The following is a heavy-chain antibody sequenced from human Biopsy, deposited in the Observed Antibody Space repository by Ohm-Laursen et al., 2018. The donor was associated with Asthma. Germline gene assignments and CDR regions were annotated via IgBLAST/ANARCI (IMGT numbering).Heavy chain of an antibody. J-gene: IGHJ4*02. V-gene: IGHV4-59*01. CDR3: ARGVDRVTGLLDHFDS. CDR2: VYYSGST. CDR1: GGSISNFY. Sequence: TLSLTCTVSGGSISNFYWSWIRQPPGKGLESIGHVYYSGSTNYNPSLKSRVTISIDASKNQFSLKLTSVTAADTAVYYCARGVDRVTGLLDHFDSWGQVTLVTVSS. D-gene: IGHD2-21*02.